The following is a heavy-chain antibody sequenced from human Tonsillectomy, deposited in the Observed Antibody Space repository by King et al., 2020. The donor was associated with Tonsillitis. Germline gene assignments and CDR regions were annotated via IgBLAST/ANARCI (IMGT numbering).Heavy chain of an antibody. CDR2: ITWNGVTI. Sequence: VQLVESGGGLVQPGRSLRLSCAASGFTFDDYAMHWVRRPPGKGLEWVSTITWNGVTIVYEDSVKGRFTISRDNAKNSLFLQMNSLRAEDTAFFYCAKDMGSSPSGGAFDIWGLGTLVTVSS. D-gene: IGHD6-6*01. V-gene: IGHV3-9*01. CDR3: AKDMGSSPSGGAFDI. CDR1: GFTFDDYA. J-gene: IGHJ3*02.